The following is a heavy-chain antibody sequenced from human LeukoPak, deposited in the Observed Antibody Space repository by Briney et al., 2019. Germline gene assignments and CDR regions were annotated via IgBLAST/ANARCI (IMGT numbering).Heavy chain of an antibody. CDR3: ARDSPSTYYYDSSGYFPDY. CDR1: GFTFSDYY. J-gene: IGHJ4*02. CDR2: ISSSGSTI. V-gene: IGHV3-11*01. Sequence: GGSLRLSCAASGFTFSDYYMSWLRQAPGKGLEWVSYISSSGSTIYYADSVKGRFTISRDNAKNSLYLQMNSLRAEDTAVYYCARDSPSTYYYDSSGYFPDYWGQGTLVTVSS. D-gene: IGHD3-22*01.